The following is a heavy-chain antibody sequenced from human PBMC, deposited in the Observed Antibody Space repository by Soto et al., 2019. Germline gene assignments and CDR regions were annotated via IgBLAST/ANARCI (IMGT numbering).Heavy chain of an antibody. V-gene: IGHV3-23*01. Sequence: EVQLLESGGGLVQPGGSLRLSCAASGFTFSSYAMSWVRQAPGKGLEWVSAISGSGGSTYYADSVKGRFTISRDNSKNTLYLQMNSLRAEDTAVYYCAKDRGFRTTGYWYFDLWGRGTLVTVYS. CDR1: GFTFSSYA. J-gene: IGHJ2*01. CDR2: ISGSGGST. CDR3: AKDRGFRTTGYWYFDL. D-gene: IGHD4-17*01.